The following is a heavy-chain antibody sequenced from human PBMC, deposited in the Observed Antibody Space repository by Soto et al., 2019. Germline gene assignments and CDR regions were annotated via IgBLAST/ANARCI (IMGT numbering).Heavy chain of an antibody. D-gene: IGHD3-9*01. CDR2: ISSNGGST. CDR1: GFTFSSYA. V-gene: IGHV3-64*01. J-gene: IGHJ4*02. CDR3: ARTRAFPNYDILTGYNDY. Sequence: EVQLVESGGGLVQPGGSLRLSCAASGFTFSSYAMHWVRQAPGKGLDYVSTISSNGGSTYYANSVKGRFTISRDNSKNTLYLQMGSLRAEDMAVYYCARTRAFPNYDILTGYNDYWGQGTLVTVSS.